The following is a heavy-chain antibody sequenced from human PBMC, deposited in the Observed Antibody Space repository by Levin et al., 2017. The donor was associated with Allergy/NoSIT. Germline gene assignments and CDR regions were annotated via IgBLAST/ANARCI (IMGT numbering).Heavy chain of an antibody. V-gene: IGHV4-31*03. D-gene: IGHD3-10*01. CDR3: ARVGAIKVRGVIADY. J-gene: IGHJ4*02. Sequence: SCTVSGGSISSGGYYWSWIRQHPGKGLEWIGYIYYSGSTYYNPSLKSRVTISVDTSKNQFSLKLSSVTAADTAVYYCARVGAIKVRGVIADYWGQGTLVTVSS. CDR2: IYYSGST. CDR1: GGSISSGGYY.